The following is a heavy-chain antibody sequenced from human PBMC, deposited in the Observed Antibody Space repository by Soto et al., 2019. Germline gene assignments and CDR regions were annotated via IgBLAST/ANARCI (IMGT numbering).Heavy chain of an antibody. Sequence: EVQLLESGGGLVQPGGSLRLSCAASGFTFSSSGMSWVRQAPGKGLEWISGWSGSDGRTTYADSVSGRFTISRDNSKNTLYLQMDSLRVEDTAVYYCTKDSGYDSTDWGQGTLVTVSS. CDR2: WSGSDGRT. J-gene: IGHJ4*02. CDR1: GFTFSSSG. D-gene: IGHD3-22*01. V-gene: IGHV3-23*01. CDR3: TKDSGYDSTD.